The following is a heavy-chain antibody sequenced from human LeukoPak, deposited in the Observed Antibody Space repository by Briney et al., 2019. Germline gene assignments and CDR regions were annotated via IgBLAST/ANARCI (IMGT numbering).Heavy chain of an antibody. CDR2: ISYDGSNK. CDR3: ARELAVTTPFDY. CDR1: GFTFSSYA. D-gene: IGHD4-17*01. Sequence: GGSLRLSCAASGFTFSSYAMHWVRQAPGKGLEWVAVISYDGSNKYYADSVKGRFTISRDNSKNTLYLQMNSLRAEDTAVYYCARELAVTTPFDYWGQGTLVTVSS. J-gene: IGHJ4*02. V-gene: IGHV3-30*01.